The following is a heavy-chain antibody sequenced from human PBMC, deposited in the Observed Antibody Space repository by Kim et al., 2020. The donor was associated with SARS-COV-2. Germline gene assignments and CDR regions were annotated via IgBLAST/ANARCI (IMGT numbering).Heavy chain of an antibody. V-gene: IGHV1-8*01. Sequence: ASVKVSCKASGYTFTSYDINWVRQATGQGLEWMGWMNPNSGNTGYAQKFQGRVTMTRNTSISTAYMELSSLRSEDTAVYYCARPRRITMVRGVLYYFDYWGQGTLVTVSS. D-gene: IGHD3-10*01. CDR2: MNPNSGNT. CDR3: ARPRRITMVRGVLYYFDY. J-gene: IGHJ4*02. CDR1: GYTFTSYD.